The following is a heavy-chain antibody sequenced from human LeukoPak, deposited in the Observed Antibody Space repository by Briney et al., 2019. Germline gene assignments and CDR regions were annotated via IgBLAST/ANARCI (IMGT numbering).Heavy chain of an antibody. V-gene: IGHV3-11*04. J-gene: IGHJ4*02. CDR2: ISSSGSTI. CDR3: ARDNTGKVYDSSGNFDY. D-gene: IGHD3-22*01. CDR1: EFTFSDYY. Sequence: GGSLRLSCAASEFTFSDYYMSWIRQAPGKGLEWVSYISSSGSTIYYADSVKGRFTISRDNAKNSLYLQMNSLRAEDTAVYYCARDNTGKVYDSSGNFDYWGQGTLVTVSS.